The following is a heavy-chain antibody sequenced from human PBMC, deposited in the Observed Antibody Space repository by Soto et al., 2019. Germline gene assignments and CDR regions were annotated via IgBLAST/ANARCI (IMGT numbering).Heavy chain of an antibody. CDR2: IGGSGGST. V-gene: IGHV3-23*01. CDR3: AKERNFWSGTAGFDS. J-gene: IGHJ5*01. Sequence: GGSLRLSCVGSGFTFSMFAMSWVRQAPGKGLEWISSIGGSGGSTYYADSVKGRFTVSRDNSKTTVFLQMNSLRTEDTAVYFCAKERNFWSGTAGFDSWGQGSPVTVSS. D-gene: IGHD3-3*01. CDR1: GFTFSMFA.